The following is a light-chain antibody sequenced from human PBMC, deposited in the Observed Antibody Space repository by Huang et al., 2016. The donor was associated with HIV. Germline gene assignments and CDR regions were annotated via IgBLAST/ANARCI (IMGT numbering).Light chain of an antibody. CDR2: GAS. CDR3: QQYNSWPPLT. J-gene: IGKJ4*01. Sequence: EIVMTQSPATLSVSPGERATLSGRASQNINNKVAWYQQIPGQAPRTLIYGASTRATGVPARFSGSGSGTECTLTISSLQYEDFALYYCQQYNSWPPLTFGGGTKVEIK. CDR1: QNINNK. V-gene: IGKV3-15*01.